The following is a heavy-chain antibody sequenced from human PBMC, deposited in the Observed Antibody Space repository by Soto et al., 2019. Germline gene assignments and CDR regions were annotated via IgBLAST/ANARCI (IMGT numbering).Heavy chain of an antibody. Sequence: GGSLRLSCAASGFTFSSYGMHWVRQAPGKGLEWVAVIWYDGSNKYYADSVKGRFTISRDNSKNTLYLQMNSLRAEDTAVYYCVRDGHGDPFDYWGQGTLVTVSS. V-gene: IGHV3-33*01. CDR2: IWYDGSNK. D-gene: IGHD4-17*01. CDR3: VRDGHGDPFDY. CDR1: GFTFSSYG. J-gene: IGHJ4*02.